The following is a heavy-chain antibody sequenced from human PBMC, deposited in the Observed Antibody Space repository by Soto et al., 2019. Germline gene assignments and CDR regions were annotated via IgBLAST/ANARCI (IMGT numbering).Heavy chain of an antibody. V-gene: IGHV1-69*13. D-gene: IGHD3-22*01. CDR2: IIPIFGTA. CDR3: ARDRNPYYYDSSGYYSDFDY. Sequence: SVKVSCKASGGTFSSYAISWVRQAPGQGLEWMGGIIPIFGTANYAQKFQGRVTITADESTSTAYMELSSLRSEDTAVYYCARDRNPYYYDSSGYYSDFDYWGQGTLVTVSS. J-gene: IGHJ4*02. CDR1: GGTFSSYA.